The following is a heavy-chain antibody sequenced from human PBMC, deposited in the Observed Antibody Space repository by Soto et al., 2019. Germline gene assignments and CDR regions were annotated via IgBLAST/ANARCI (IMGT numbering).Heavy chain of an antibody. Sequence: SETLSLTCAVYGGSFSGYYWSWIRQPPGKGLEWIGEINHSGSTNYNPSLKSRVTISVDTSKNQFSLKLSSVTAADTAVYYCARVESGYSSSWDYNWFDPWGQGTLVTVSS. CDR3: ARVESGYSSSWDYNWFDP. CDR1: GGSFSGYY. V-gene: IGHV4-34*01. CDR2: INHSGST. D-gene: IGHD6-13*01. J-gene: IGHJ5*02.